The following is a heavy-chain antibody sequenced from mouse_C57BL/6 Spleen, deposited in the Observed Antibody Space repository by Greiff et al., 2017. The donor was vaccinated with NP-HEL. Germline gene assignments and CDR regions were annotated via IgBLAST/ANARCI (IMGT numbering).Heavy chain of an antibody. J-gene: IGHJ2*01. CDR3: ARKGDDYDEYYFDY. V-gene: IGHV1-4*01. CDR1: GYTFTSYT. Sequence: VQRVESGAELARPGASVKMSCKASGYTFTSYTMHWVKQRPGQGLEWIGYINPSSGYTKYNQKFKDKATLTADKSSSTAYMQLSSLTSEDSAVYYCARKGDDYDEYYFDYWGQGTTLTVSS. CDR2: INPSSGYT. D-gene: IGHD2-4*01.